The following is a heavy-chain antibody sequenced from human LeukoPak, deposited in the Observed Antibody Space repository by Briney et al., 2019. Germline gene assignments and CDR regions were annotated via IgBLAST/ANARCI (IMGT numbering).Heavy chain of an antibody. CDR2: ISYDGSNK. J-gene: IGHJ4*02. V-gene: IGHV3-30*03. D-gene: IGHD3-10*01. CDR3: AREAMTYMVRGVLDY. CDR1: GFTFSSYG. Sequence: PGRSLRLSCAASGFTFSSYGMHWVRQAPGKGLEWVAVISYDGSNKYYADSVKGRFTISRDNSKNTLYLQMNSLRAEDTAVYYCAREAMTYMVRGVLDYWGQGTLVTVSS.